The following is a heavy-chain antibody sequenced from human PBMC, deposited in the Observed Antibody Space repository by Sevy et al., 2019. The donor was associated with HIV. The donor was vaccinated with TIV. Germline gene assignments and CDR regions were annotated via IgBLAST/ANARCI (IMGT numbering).Heavy chain of an antibody. Sequence: SETLSLTCTVSGGSISSYYWSWIRQPPGKGLEWIGYIYYSGSTNYNPSLKSRVTISVDTSKNQFYLKLSSVTAADTAVYYCATSYSSSWYPDYWGQGTLVTVSS. CDR1: GGSISSYY. CDR2: IYYSGST. V-gene: IGHV4-59*01. CDR3: ATSYSSSWYPDY. D-gene: IGHD6-13*01. J-gene: IGHJ4*02.